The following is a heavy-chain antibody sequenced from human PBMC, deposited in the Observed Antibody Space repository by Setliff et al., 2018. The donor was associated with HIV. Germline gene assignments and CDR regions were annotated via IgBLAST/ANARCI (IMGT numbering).Heavy chain of an antibody. D-gene: IGHD3-3*01. Sequence: ETLSLTCAIYSGSFSGYFWSWIRQPPGKGLEWIGEINHGGSTNYNPSLKSRVTISVDTSKNQFSLKPTSVTAADSAVYYCASEYSNFWSGGFDYWAQGTPVTVSS. CDR3: ASEYSNFWSGGFDY. J-gene: IGHJ4*02. CDR2: INHGGST. V-gene: IGHV4-34*01. CDR1: SGSFSGYF.